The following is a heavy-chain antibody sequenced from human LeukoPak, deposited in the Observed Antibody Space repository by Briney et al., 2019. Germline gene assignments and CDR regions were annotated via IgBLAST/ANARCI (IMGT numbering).Heavy chain of an antibody. CDR1: GGSFSGYY. CDR3: ARDSALTWFGELFSYFDY. V-gene: IGHV4-34*01. J-gene: IGHJ4*02. D-gene: IGHD3-10*01. Sequence: SETLSLTCAVYGGSFSGYYWSWIRQPPGKGLGWIGEINHSGSTNYNPSLKSRVTISVDTSKNQFSLKLSSVTAADTAVYYCARDSALTWFGELFSYFDYWGQGTLVTVSS. CDR2: INHSGST.